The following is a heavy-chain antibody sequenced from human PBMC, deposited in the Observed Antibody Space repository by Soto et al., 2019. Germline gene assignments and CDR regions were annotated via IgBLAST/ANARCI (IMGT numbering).Heavy chain of an antibody. J-gene: IGHJ4*02. Sequence: SETLSLTCAVSGDSIISIYHWAWIRQPPWRGLEWIASIYHTGTTYYTPSLMSRVTISFYTSKNQFSRRLTSLTAADSAVYYCTRTDNFGYYQHLGQGKRVTASS. CDR1: GDSIISIYH. CDR3: TRTDNFGYYQH. CDR2: IYHTGTT. V-gene: IGHV4-38-2*01. D-gene: IGHD3-22*01.